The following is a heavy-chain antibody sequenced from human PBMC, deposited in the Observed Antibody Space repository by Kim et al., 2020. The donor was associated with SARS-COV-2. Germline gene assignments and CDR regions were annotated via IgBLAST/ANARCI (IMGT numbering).Heavy chain of an antibody. D-gene: IGHD3-9*01. Sequence: GGSLRLSCAASGFTFSTFGMHWVRQAPGKGLEWVAVVSYDGSNKNYADSVKGRFTISRDNSKNTLFLQMNSLRVEDTAVYYCVKGVLSYFGWLRGLAPWGQGTLVTVSS. J-gene: IGHJ5*02. CDR1: GFTFSTFG. CDR3: VKGVLSYFGWLRGLAP. CDR2: VSYDGSNK. V-gene: IGHV3-30*18.